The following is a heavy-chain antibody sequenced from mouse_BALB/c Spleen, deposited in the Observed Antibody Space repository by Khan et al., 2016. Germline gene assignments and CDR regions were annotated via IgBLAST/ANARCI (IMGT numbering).Heavy chain of an antibody. V-gene: IGHV5-4*02. D-gene: IGHD2-3*01. CDR2: ISDGGSYT. J-gene: IGHJ3*01. CDR1: GFTFSDYY. Sequence: EVELVESGGGLVKPGGSLKLSCAASGFTFSDYYMYWVRQTPEKRLEWVATISDGGSYTYYPDSVKGRFTISRDNAKNNRYLQMSSLKSEDTAMYYCARVDGWFAYWGQGTLVTVSA. CDR3: ARVDGWFAY.